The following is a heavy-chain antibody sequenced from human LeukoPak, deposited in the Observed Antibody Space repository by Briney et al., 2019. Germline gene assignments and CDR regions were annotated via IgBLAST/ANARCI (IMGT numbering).Heavy chain of an antibody. CDR1: GFTFSSYG. Sequence: QAGGSLRLSCAASGFTFSSYGMHWVRQAPGKGLEWVAFIRYDGSNKYYADSVKGRFTISRDNSKNTLYLQMNSLRAEDTAVYYCAKEHLPYSSSWFDSRSAFDIWGQGTMVTVSS. J-gene: IGHJ3*02. CDR3: AKEHLPYSSSWFDSRSAFDI. D-gene: IGHD6-13*01. V-gene: IGHV3-30*02. CDR2: IRYDGSNK.